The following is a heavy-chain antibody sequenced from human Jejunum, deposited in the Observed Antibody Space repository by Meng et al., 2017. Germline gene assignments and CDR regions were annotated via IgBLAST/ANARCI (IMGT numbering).Heavy chain of an antibody. V-gene: IGHV1-8*03. CDR1: GYTFSTYD. Sequence: ASVKVSCKASGYTFSTYDFNWVRQATGQGLEWMAWMNPNSGNRGFAQNFQGRVTITTNASINTAYMELSSLTSEDTAVYYCARGRCMVLTRDYNMDVWGQGTTVTVSS. CDR2: MNPNSGNR. D-gene: IGHD4/OR15-4a*01. J-gene: IGHJ6*02. CDR3: ARGRCMVLTRDYNMDV.